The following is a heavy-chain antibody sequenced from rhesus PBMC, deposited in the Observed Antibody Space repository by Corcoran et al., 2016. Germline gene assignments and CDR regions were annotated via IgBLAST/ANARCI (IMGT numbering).Heavy chain of an antibody. V-gene: IGHV4S2*01. CDR3: ARSAWNYTRFDV. J-gene: IGHJ5-1*01. CDR2: VYGSGGST. Sequence: QVQLQESGPGLVKPSETLPLTCAVSGASISSNYWSWIRQAPGKGLGWIVRVYGSGGSTDYNPSLKSRVTISIDTSKNQFSLKLSSVTAADTAVYYCARSAWNYTRFDVWGAGVLVTVSS. D-gene: IGHD1-1*01. CDR1: GASISSNY.